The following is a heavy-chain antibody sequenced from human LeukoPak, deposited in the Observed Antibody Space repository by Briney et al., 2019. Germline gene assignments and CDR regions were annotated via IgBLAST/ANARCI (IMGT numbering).Heavy chain of an antibody. Sequence: GGSLRLSCAASGFTFSRYSMNWVRQAPGKGLEWVSSISSSSSYRYYADSVKGRFTISRDNAKNSLHLQMNSLRAEDTAVYYCATEYRDAFDIWGQGTMVTVSS. V-gene: IGHV3-21*01. CDR2: ISSSSSYR. J-gene: IGHJ3*02. D-gene: IGHD2/OR15-2a*01. CDR3: ATEYRDAFDI. CDR1: GFTFSRYS.